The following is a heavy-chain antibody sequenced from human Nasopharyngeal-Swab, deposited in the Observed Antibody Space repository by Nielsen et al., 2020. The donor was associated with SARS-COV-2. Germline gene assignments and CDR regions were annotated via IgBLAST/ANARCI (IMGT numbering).Heavy chain of an antibody. CDR2: ISGSGGST. J-gene: IGHJ4*02. D-gene: IGHD6-13*01. CDR1: GFTFSSYA. CDR3: AKGVSAFDY. V-gene: IGHV3-23*01. Sequence: GESLKISCAASGFTFSSYAMSWVRQAPGKGLEWVSAISGSGGSTYYADSVKGRFTISRDNSKNTPYLQMNSLRAEDTAVYYCAKGVSAFDYWGQGTLVTVSS.